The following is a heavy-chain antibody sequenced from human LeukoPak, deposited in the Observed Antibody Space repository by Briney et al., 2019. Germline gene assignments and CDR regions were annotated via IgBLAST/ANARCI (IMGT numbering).Heavy chain of an antibody. CDR1: GFTFSSYG. CDR3: AKEDYYDSSGYADQTSAYFQH. J-gene: IGHJ1*01. D-gene: IGHD3-22*01. Sequence: LGGSLRLSCAASGFTFSSYGMHWVRQAPGKGLEWVAVISYDGSNKYYADSVKGRFTISRDNSKNTLYLQMNSLRAEDTAVYYCAKEDYYDSSGYADQTSAYFQHWGQGTLVTVSS. CDR2: ISYDGSNK. V-gene: IGHV3-30*18.